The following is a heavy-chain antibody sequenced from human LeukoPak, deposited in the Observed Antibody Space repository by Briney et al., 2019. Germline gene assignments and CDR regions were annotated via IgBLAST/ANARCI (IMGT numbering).Heavy chain of an antibody. D-gene: IGHD6-6*01. CDR2: FDPEDGET. Sequence: GASVKVSCKVSGYTLTELSMHWVRQAPGKGLEWMGGFDPEDGETIYAQKFQGRVTMTEDTSTDTAYMELSSLRSEDTAVYYCATSSQYPWWFDPWGQGTLVTVSS. CDR3: ATSSQYPWWFDP. CDR1: GYTLTELS. V-gene: IGHV1-24*01. J-gene: IGHJ5*02.